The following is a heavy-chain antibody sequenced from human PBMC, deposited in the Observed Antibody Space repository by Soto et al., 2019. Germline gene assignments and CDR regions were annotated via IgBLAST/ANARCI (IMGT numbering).Heavy chain of an antibody. CDR1: GGSISSGGYS. J-gene: IGHJ5*02. Sequence: SETLSLTCTVSGGSISSGGYSWTWIRQHPGKGLEWIGYIYYSGGTYYNPSLKSRVTISVDTSKNQFSLKLSSVTAADTAVYYCARGISYNWFDPWGQGTLVTVS. D-gene: IGHD3-3*02. CDR3: ARGISYNWFDP. CDR2: IYYSGGT. V-gene: IGHV4-31*03.